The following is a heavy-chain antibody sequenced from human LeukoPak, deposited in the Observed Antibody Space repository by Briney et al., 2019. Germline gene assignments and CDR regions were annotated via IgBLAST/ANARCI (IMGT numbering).Heavy chain of an antibody. J-gene: IGHJ4*02. Sequence: SETLFLTCTVSGGSISSYYWGWIRQPPGKGLEWIGSIYYSGSTYYNPSLKSRVTISVDTSKNQFSLELSSVTAADTAVYYCATIAAAGTPFDYWGQGTLVTVSS. V-gene: IGHV4-39*01. CDR1: GGSISSYY. D-gene: IGHD6-13*01. CDR2: IYYSGST. CDR3: ATIAAAGTPFDY.